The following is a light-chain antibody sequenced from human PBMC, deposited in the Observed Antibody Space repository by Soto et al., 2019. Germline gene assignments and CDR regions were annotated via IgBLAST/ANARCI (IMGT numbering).Light chain of an antibody. CDR1: QSISNY. CDR2: AAS. V-gene: IGKV1-39*01. Sequence: DIQMTQSPSSLSASVGDRVTITCRANQSISNYLYWYQQKPGRAPNLLIYAASTLQSVVPSRFSGSGSGTDFTLTITSLQPEDFATYYCQQGYSNPPTFGQGTELEIK. J-gene: IGKJ2*01. CDR3: QQGYSNPPT.